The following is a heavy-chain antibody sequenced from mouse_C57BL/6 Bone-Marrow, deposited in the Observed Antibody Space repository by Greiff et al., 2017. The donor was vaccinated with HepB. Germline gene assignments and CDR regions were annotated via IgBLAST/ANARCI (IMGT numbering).Heavy chain of an antibody. CDR1: GFNIKDYY. Sequence: VQLQQSGAELVRPGASVKLSCTASGFNIKDYYMHWVKQRPEQGLEWIGRIDPEDGDTEYAPKFQGKATMTAYTSSNTAYLQLSSLTSEDTAVYYCTTFYYGNYERGMDYWGQGTSVTVSS. D-gene: IGHD2-1*01. CDR2: IDPEDGDT. V-gene: IGHV14-1*01. CDR3: TTFYYGNYERGMDY. J-gene: IGHJ4*01.